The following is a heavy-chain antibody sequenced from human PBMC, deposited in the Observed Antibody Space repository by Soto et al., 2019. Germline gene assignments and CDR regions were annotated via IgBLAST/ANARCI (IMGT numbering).Heavy chain of an antibody. CDR1: GFIFSSYA. CDR3: AKDRVQLWFPFHY. V-gene: IGHV3-23*01. CDR2: ISGSGDIT. Sequence: EVQLLESGGGLVQPGGSLRLSCAASGFIFSSYAMSWVRQAPGKGLERVAGISGSGDITNYADSVKGRFTISRDNSKNTLHLQMNSLRAEDTAVYYCAKDRVQLWFPFHYWGQGTLVTVSS. J-gene: IGHJ4*02. D-gene: IGHD5-18*01.